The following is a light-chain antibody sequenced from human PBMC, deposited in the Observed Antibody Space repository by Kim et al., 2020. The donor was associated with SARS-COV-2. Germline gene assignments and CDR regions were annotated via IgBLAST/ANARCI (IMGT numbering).Light chain of an antibody. CDR3: NSRVSSGNHVV. CDR1: SLRSYY. CDR2: GKN. Sequence: SSELTQDPAVSVALGQTVRITCQGDSLRSYYASWYQQKPGQAPVLVIHGKNNRPSGIPDRFSGPSSGNTASLTITGAQAEDEADYYCNSRVSSGNHVVFG. V-gene: IGLV3-19*01. J-gene: IGLJ2*01.